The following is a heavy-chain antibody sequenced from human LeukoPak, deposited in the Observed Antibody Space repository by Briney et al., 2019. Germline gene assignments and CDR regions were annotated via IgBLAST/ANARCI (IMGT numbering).Heavy chain of an antibody. CDR1: GGSISSSTYY. V-gene: IGHV4-39*01. CDR2: IYYSGST. D-gene: IGHD3-10*01. CDR3: ARRSYYNRFDY. J-gene: IGHJ4*02. Sequence: PSETLSLTCTVSGGSISSSTYYWDWIRQPPGRGLEWIGSIYYSGSTYYNPSLKSRVTISVDTSKNQFSLKLSSVTAADTAVYYFARRSYYNRFDYWGQGTLVTVSS.